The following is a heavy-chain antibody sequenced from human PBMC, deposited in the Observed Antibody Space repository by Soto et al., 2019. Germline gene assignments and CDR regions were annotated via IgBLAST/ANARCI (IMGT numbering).Heavy chain of an antibody. J-gene: IGHJ4*02. V-gene: IGHV3-23*01. D-gene: IGHD2-21*01. Sequence: EVQLLESGGGLVQPGGSLRLSCAASGFTFSSYAMSWVRQAPGKGLEWVSAISGSGGSTYYADSVEGRFTIRRDHSKNTLYLQMNSLRADDTAVYYCAKEKGVYCGGAIDYWGQGTLVTVSS. CDR3: AKEKGVYCGGAIDY. CDR1: GFTFSSYA. CDR2: ISGSGGST.